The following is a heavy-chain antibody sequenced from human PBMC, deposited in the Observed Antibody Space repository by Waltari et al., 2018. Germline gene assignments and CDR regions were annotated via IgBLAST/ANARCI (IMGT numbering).Heavy chain of an antibody. CDR2: IYYSGST. V-gene: IGHV4-39*01. CDR3: ARHVGVGIAAGDFDY. Sequence: QLQLQESGPGLVKPSETLSLTCTVSGGSISSSSYYWGWIRQPPGKGLEWIGSIYYSGSTYYTPSLKSRVTISVDTSKNQCSLKLSSVTAADTAVYYCARHVGVGIAAGDFDYWGQGTLVTVSS. J-gene: IGHJ4*02. D-gene: IGHD6-13*01. CDR1: GGSISSSSYY.